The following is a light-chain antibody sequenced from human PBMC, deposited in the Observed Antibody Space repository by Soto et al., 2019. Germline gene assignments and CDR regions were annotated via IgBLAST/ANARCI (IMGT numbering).Light chain of an antibody. CDR1: QSVSSY. CDR2: GAS. V-gene: IGKV3-20*01. CDR3: QQYGTSPLT. Sequence: EIVMTQSPATLSVSPGERATLSCRASQSVSSYLAWYQQKPGQAPRLLIYGASSRAAGIPDRFSGSGSGTDFALTIIRLEPEDFAVYYCQQYGTSPLTFGQGTRLEIK. J-gene: IGKJ5*01.